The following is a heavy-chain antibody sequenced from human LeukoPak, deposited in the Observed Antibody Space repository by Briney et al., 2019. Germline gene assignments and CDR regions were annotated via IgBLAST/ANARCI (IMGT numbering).Heavy chain of an antibody. CDR2: IHYSGST. J-gene: IGHJ4*02. CDR3: ARVGGSWLNHFDY. V-gene: IGHV4-30-4*08. Sequence: PSETLCLTCTVSGGSISSGNYYWSWIRRPPGKGLEWIGYIHYSGSTYYNPSLKSRLTISVDTSKNQFSLKLSSVTAADTAVYYCARVGGSWLNHFDYWGQGTLVTVSS. CDR1: GGSISSGNYY. D-gene: IGHD6-13*01.